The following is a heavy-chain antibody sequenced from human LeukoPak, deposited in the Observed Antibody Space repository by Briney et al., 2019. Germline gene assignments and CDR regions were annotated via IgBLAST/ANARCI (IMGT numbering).Heavy chain of an antibody. CDR3: ARDRGDGYNSHASDI. CDR2: IYYSGST. J-gene: IGHJ3*02. Sequence: SETLPLTCTVSGGSISSYYWSWIRQPPGKGLEWIGYIYYSGSTNYNPSLKSRVTISVDTSKNQFSLKLSSVTAADTAVYYCARDRGDGYNSHASDIWGQGTMVTVSS. D-gene: IGHD5-24*01. CDR1: GGSISSYY. V-gene: IGHV4-59*01.